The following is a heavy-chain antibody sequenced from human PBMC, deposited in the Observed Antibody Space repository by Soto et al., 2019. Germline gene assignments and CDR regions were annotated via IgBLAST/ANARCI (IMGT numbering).Heavy chain of an antibody. D-gene: IGHD3-3*01. Sequence: GASVKVSCKASGYTFTSYDINWVRQATGQGLEWMGWMNPNSGNTGYAQKFQGRVTMTRNTSISTAYMELSSLRSEDTAVYYCARVIEDFWSGYYKKAGKWFDPWGQGTLVTVSS. J-gene: IGHJ5*02. CDR1: GYTFTSYD. V-gene: IGHV1-8*01. CDR3: ARVIEDFWSGYYKKAGKWFDP. CDR2: MNPNSGNT.